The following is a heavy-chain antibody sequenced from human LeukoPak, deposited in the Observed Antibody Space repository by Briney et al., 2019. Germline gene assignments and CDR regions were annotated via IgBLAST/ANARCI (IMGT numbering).Heavy chain of an antibody. CDR2: INPNSGGT. D-gene: IGHD4-17*01. V-gene: IGHV1-2*06. CDR1: GYTFTGYY. J-gene: IGHJ4*02. CDR3: ARGTYYGNRYYFDY. Sequence: ASVKVSCKASGYTFTGYYMHWVPQAPGQGLEWMGRINPNSGGTNYAQKFQGRVTMTRDTSISTAYMELSRLRSDDTAVYYCARGTYYGNRYYFDYWGQGTLVTVSS.